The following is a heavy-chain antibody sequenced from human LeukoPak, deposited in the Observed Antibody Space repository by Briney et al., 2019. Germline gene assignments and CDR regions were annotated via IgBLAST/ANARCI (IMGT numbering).Heavy chain of an antibody. CDR3: ARGSIGAPHHFDY. CDR2: INTNTGNP. D-gene: IGHD3-10*01. CDR1: GYTFSSYA. J-gene: IGHJ4*02. V-gene: IGHV7-4-1*02. Sequence: ASVKVSCKASGYTFSSYAMNWVRQAPGQGLEWRGWINTNTGNPTYAQGFTGRFVFSLDTSVSTAYLQISSLKAEDTAVYYCARGSIGAPHHFDYWGQGTLVTVSS.